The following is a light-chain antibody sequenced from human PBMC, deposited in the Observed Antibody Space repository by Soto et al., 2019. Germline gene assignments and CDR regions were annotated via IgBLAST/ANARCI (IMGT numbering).Light chain of an antibody. CDR3: QQSYSSPPT. V-gene: IGKV1-39*01. CDR1: QGISSH. J-gene: IGKJ1*01. Sequence: DIQMTQSPSSLSASVEDRVTITCRASQGISSHLNWYQQKPGKAPKLLIFAASSLQSGVPSRFSGSRSGPDFTLNISSLQPEDFETYYCQQSYSSPPTFGQGTKVDIK. CDR2: AAS.